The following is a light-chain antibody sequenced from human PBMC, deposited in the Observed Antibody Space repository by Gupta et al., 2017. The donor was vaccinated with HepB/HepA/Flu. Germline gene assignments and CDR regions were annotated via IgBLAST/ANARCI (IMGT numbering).Light chain of an antibody. CDR3: QHEDDCPIT. V-gene: IGKV1-5*03. Sequence: DIQMTQSPSTLSASVGDRVTITCRASQNISIWLAWYQQKPGKAPKLLIYRASSLESGVPSRFSGSGSGTEFTLSISSGQPDDFATYYCQHEDDCPITFGGGTKVEMK. J-gene: IGKJ4*01. CDR2: RAS. CDR1: QNISIW.